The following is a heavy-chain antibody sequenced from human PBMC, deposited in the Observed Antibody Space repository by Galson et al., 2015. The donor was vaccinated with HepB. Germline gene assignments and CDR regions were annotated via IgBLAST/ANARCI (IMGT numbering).Heavy chain of an antibody. Sequence: SVKVSCKASGYTFTSYAMNWVRQAPGQGLEWMGWINTNTGNPTYAQGFTGRFVFSLDTSVSTAYLQISSLKAEDTAVYYCARFRAGRVAAAGRGYLDYWGQGTLVTVSS. D-gene: IGHD6-13*01. CDR2: INTNTGNP. CDR3: ARFRAGRVAAAGRGYLDY. V-gene: IGHV7-4-1*02. J-gene: IGHJ4*02. CDR1: GYTFTSYA.